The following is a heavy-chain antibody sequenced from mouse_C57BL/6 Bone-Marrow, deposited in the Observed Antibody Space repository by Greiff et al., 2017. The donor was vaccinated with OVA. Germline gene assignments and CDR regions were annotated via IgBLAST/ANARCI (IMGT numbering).Heavy chain of an antibody. V-gene: IGHV5-6*01. Sequence: EVQVVESGGDLVKPGGSLKLSCAASGFTFSSYGMSWVRQTPDKRLEWVATISSGGSYTYYPDSVKGRFTISRDNAKNTLYLQMSSLKSEDTAMYYCARDLGRGSYWGQGTLVTVSA. D-gene: IGHD4-1*01. CDR3: ARDLGRGSY. CDR1: GFTFSSYG. J-gene: IGHJ3*01. CDR2: ISSGGSYT.